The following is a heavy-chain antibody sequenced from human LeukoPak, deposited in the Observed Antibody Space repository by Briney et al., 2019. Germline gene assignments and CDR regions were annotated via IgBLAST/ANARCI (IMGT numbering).Heavy chain of an antibody. Sequence: GGSLRLSCAASGFSFSDYLMDWVRQTPGKGLEWVGRSRSKARSYSTEYAASVKGRFTISSDDSKNVLYLQMNSLKIEDAAVYYCGARAGGNGPLDYWGQGTPVTVSS. V-gene: IGHV3-72*01. CDR3: GARAGGNGPLDY. CDR1: GFSFSDYL. J-gene: IGHJ4*02. CDR2: SRSKARSYST. D-gene: IGHD2-8*01.